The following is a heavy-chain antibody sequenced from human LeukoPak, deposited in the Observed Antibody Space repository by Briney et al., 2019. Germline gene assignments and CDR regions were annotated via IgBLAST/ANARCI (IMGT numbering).Heavy chain of an antibody. V-gene: IGHV4-59*01. J-gene: IGHJ4*02. CDR2: ISYSGST. D-gene: IGHD2-2*01. CDR1: GGSISSYY. CDR3: ARGVEFCSSTSCYSKFDY. Sequence: PSETLSLTCTVSGGSISSYYWSWIRQPPGKGLEWIGLISYSGSTNYNPSLKSRVSISIKTSKNQFSLKLSSVTAADTARYYCARGVEFCSSTSCYSKFDYWGQGTLVTVSS.